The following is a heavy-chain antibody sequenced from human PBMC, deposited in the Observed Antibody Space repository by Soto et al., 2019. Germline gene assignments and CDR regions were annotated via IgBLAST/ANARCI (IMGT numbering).Heavy chain of an antibody. Sequence: QVQLQQWGAGLLKPSETLSLTCAVYGGSFSGYYWSWIRQPPGKGLEWIGEINHSGSTNYNPSLKSRVTISVDRSKNQFSLKRSSVTAADTAVYYCARGTWVRSAFDIWGQGTMVTVSS. CDR2: INHSGST. D-gene: IGHD3-10*01. CDR3: ARGTWVRSAFDI. J-gene: IGHJ3*02. V-gene: IGHV4-34*01. CDR1: GGSFSGYY.